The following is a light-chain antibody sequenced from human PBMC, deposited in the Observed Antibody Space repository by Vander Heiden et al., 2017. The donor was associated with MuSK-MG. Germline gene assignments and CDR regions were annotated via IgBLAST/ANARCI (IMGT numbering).Light chain of an antibody. CDR2: WAS. V-gene: IGKV4-1*01. CDR1: QSVFYSSNNKNC. CDR3: QQGDSFPYT. Sequence: DIVMTQSPDSLAVSLGERATINCKSSQSVFYSSNNKNCLAWYQQKPGQPPKLLIYWASTRESGVPDRFSGRESGTDFTLTISSLQAEDVAVYFCQQGDSFPYTFGQGTKLEIK. J-gene: IGKJ2*01.